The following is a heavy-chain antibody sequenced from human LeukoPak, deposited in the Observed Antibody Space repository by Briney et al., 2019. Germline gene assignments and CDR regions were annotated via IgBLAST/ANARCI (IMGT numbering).Heavy chain of an antibody. D-gene: IGHD4-17*01. CDR3: AAPSARSTVTTWSAFDL. J-gene: IGHJ3*01. Sequence: GASVKVPCKVSGYRLTELYIYWVRQAPGEGPEWMGGFDPEDDRGIYAQKFQGRVTMTEDTSTNTAYMELSSLRSEDSAMYYCAAPSARSTVTTWSAFDLWGQGTMVTVSS. CDR1: GYRLTELY. CDR2: FDPEDDRG. V-gene: IGHV1-24*01.